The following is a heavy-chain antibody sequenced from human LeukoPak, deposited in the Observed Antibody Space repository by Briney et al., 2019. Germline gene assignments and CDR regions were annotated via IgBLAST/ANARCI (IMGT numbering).Heavy chain of an antibody. CDR1: GFTFSSYE. J-gene: IGHJ4*02. CDR3: AREHYGHAPFDY. Sequence: PGGSQRLSCAASGFTFSSYEMNWVRQAPGKGPEWVSYISSSGSTIYYADSVKGRFTISRDNAKNSLYLQMNSWRAEDTAVYYCAREHYGHAPFDYWGQGTLVTVSS. V-gene: IGHV3-48*03. CDR2: ISSSGSTI. D-gene: IGHD3-10*01.